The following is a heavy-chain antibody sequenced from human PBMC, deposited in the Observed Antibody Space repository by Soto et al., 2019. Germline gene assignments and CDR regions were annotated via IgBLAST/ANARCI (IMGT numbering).Heavy chain of an antibody. CDR1: GFTFSSYW. CDR3: ARDRAGGRLATLIDAFDI. Sequence: GGSLRLSCAASGFTFSSYWMHWVRQAPGKGLVWVSRINSDGSSTSYADSVKGRFTISRDNAKNTLYLQMNSLRAEDTAVYYCARDRAGGRLATLIDAFDIWGQGTMVTVSS. D-gene: IGHD5-12*01. CDR2: INSDGSST. V-gene: IGHV3-74*01. J-gene: IGHJ3*02.